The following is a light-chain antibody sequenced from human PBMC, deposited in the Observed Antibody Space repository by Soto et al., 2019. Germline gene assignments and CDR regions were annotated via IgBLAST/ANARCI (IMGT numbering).Light chain of an antibody. CDR3: QQYNSYSQT. CDR2: DAS. V-gene: IGKV1-5*01. J-gene: IGKJ1*01. CDR1: QSISSW. Sequence: DIQMTQSPCTLSASVGDRVTITCRASQSISSWLAWYQQKPGKAPKLLIYDASSLESGVPSRFSGSGSGTEFTLTISSLQPDDFATYYCQQYNSYSQTFGQGTKVDI.